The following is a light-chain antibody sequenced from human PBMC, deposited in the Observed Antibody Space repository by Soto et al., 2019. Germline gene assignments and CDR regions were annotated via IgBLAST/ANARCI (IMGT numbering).Light chain of an antibody. J-gene: IGLJ1*01. CDR3: SSYTTISTRYV. Sequence: QSVLTQPASVSGSPGQSITISCTGTSSDVGNYNYVSWYQQQPGQAPKLMIFEVSNRPSGVSNRFSGSKSGNTASLTISGLQAEYEAEYYCSSYTTISTRYVFGTGTNVTVL. CDR1: SSDVGNYNY. CDR2: EVS. V-gene: IGLV2-14*01.